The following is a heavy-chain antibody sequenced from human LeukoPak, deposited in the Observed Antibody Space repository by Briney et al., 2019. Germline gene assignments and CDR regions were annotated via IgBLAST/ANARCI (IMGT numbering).Heavy chain of an antibody. J-gene: IGHJ4*02. CDR3: ARDPGAAPFDY. Sequence: SETLSLPCTVSGGPISSGSYYWSWIRQPAGRGLGWVGRIYTSGNTNYNPSLKSRLTISVDTSKNQFSLKLNSVTAADTAVYYCARDPGAAPFDYWGQGTLVTVSS. CDR2: IYTSGNT. D-gene: IGHD6-6*01. V-gene: IGHV4-61*02. CDR1: GGPISSGSYY.